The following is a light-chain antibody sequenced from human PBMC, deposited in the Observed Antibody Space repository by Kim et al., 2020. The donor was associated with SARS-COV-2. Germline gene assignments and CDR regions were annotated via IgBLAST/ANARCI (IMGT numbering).Light chain of an antibody. CDR2: GAS. V-gene: IGKV1-39*01. J-gene: IGKJ4*01. CDR1: QTISNF. CDR3: QQGYSSPLT. Sequence: DIQMTQSPSSLSASVGDRVTITCRASQTISNFLNWYQQKPGKAPKLLIYGASSLQSGVPSRFSGSGSGTDFTLTISNLQPDDFASYYCQQGYSSPLTFGGGTKVDIK.